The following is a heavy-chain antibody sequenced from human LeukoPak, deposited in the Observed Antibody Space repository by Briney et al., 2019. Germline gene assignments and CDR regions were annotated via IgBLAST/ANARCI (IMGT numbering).Heavy chain of an antibody. V-gene: IGHV4-4*07. Sequence: PSETLSLTCTVSGGSISIYYWNWIRQPAGKGLEWIGRIFTSGITNYNPSLKSRVTMSVDKSKNQFSLNLSSVTAAGTAVYYCARESSGTYYNPLGYMDVWGKGTTVTVSS. CDR2: IFTSGIT. J-gene: IGHJ6*03. CDR3: ARESSGTYYNPLGYMDV. D-gene: IGHD3-10*01. CDR1: GGSISIYY.